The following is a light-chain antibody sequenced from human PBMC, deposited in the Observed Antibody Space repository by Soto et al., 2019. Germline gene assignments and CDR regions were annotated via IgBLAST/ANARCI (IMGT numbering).Light chain of an antibody. CDR2: SAS. Sequence: DTVIAQSPSTLSVSHGETAPLSCWASQSVSFKLAWYQQKPGQAPRLLIHSASTRATGIPARFSGSGSGTEFTLTISSLQSEDFAVYYCQQYNNWPPITFGQGTRLEI. J-gene: IGKJ5*01. CDR1: QSVSFK. CDR3: QQYNNWPPIT. V-gene: IGKV3-15*01.